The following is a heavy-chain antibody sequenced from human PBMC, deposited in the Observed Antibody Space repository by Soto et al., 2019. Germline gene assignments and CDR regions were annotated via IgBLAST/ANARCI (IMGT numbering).Heavy chain of an antibody. CDR2: INPGNGNT. V-gene: IGHV1-3*01. D-gene: IGHD3-10*01. CDR1: GYTFTNYA. CDR3: ARGAPPDY. Sequence: ASVKVSCKASGYTFTNYAMHWVRQAPGQRLEWMGWINPGNGNTKYSQNFQGRVTITRDTSASTAYMELSGLRSEDTAVYYCARGAPPDYWGRGTLVTVSS. J-gene: IGHJ4*02.